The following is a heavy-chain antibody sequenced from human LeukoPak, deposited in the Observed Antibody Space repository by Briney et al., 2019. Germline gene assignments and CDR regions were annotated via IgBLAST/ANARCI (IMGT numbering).Heavy chain of an antibody. V-gene: IGHV3-7*03. CDR2: IKLDGSEK. Sequence: GGSLRLSCAASGFTFSRYWMSWARQAPGKGLEWVANIKLDGSEKYYVDSVKGRFTISRDNSKNTLYLQMNSLRAEDTAVYYCAKSSPPPLRYWGQGTLVTVSS. J-gene: IGHJ4*02. CDR1: GFTFSRYW. CDR3: AKSSPPPLRY.